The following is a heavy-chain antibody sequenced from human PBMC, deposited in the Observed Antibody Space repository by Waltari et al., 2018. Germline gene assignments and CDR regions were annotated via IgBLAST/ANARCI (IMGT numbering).Heavy chain of an antibody. V-gene: IGHV2-5*01. J-gene: IGHJ5*02. D-gene: IGHD6-13*01. Sequence: QITLKESGPTLVKRTQTLTRTCTFTAFSPSTSGVVVRWVGQPAGKDMEWVALIYWTAVKRYSTPPKSRLTITYDTTKNQVVLTMTTMDHGDTATYCSAHNRGKIAEAFNWFDPWGQGTPVTVSS. CDR2: IYWTAVK. CDR1: AFSPSTSGVV. CDR3: AHNRGKIAEAFNWFDP.